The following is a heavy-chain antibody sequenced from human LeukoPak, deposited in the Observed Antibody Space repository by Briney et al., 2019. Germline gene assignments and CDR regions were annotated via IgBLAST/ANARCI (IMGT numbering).Heavy chain of an antibody. CDR2: IKSKTDGGTT. CDR3: ATSAAGPDY. D-gene: IGHD6-13*01. CDR1: GFTFSNAW. Sequence: SGGSLRLSCAASGFTFSNAWMSWVRQAPGKGLEWVGRIKSKTDGGTTDYAAPVKGRFTISRDNDKNSLYLQMHSLRAEDTAVYYCATSAAGPDYWGQGTLVTVSS. J-gene: IGHJ4*02. V-gene: IGHV3-15*01.